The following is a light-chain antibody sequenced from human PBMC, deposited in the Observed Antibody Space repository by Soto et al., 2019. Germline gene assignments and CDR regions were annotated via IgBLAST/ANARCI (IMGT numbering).Light chain of an antibody. V-gene: IGKV1-5*03. Sequence: DIQMTQSPSSLSASVGDRVTITCRASQTINKNLNWYQQKPGQAPNLLIYKASTLKSGVPSRFSGSGSGTEFTLTISSLQPDDFATYYCQHYNSYSEAFGQGTKVELK. CDR3: QHYNSYSEA. CDR1: QTINKN. CDR2: KAS. J-gene: IGKJ1*01.